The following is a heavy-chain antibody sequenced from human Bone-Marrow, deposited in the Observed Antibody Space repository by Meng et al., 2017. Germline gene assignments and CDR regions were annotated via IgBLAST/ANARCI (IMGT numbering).Heavy chain of an antibody. CDR2: INIYNGIT. CDR1: DYTLTSDG. Sequence: QVQVVQSGAELKKPGASVKFSCKVSDYTLTSDGFSWVRQAPGQGLQWMGWINIYNGITNYGRNFQGRVTLTTDTSTSTGYMELSSLTSDDTAVYYCATRGNPYLDRWGQGTLVTVSS. J-gene: IGHJ4*02. CDR3: ATRGNPYLDR. V-gene: IGHV1-18*04.